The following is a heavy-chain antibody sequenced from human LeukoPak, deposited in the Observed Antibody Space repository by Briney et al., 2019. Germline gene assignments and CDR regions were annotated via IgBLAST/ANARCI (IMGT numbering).Heavy chain of an antibody. CDR1: GGSISSYY. V-gene: IGHV4-59*12. J-gene: IGHJ5*02. Sequence: SETLSLTCTVSGGSISSYYWSWIRQPPGKGLEWIGYIYYSGSTNYNPSLKSRVTMSVDTSKSQFSLKLSSVTAADTAVYYCTRDTGTTGEVKFDPWGQGTLVTVSS. CDR2: IYYSGST. D-gene: IGHD4-17*01. CDR3: TRDTGTTGEVKFDP.